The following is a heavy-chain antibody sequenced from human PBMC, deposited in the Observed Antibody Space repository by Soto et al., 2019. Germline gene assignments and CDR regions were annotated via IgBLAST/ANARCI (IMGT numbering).Heavy chain of an antibody. D-gene: IGHD3-10*01. CDR2: IGTAGDT. CDR1: GFTFSRYD. V-gene: IGHV3-13*01. CDR3: VREDTMVRGVGSGGYTGMDV. J-gene: IGHJ6*02. Sequence: GGSLRLSCAASGFTFSRYDMHWVRQVTGKGLEWVSSIGTAGDTYYPDSVEGRFTVSRENARNSLYLQMNSLRAGDTAVYYCVREDTMVRGVGSGGYTGMDVWGQGTTVTVSS.